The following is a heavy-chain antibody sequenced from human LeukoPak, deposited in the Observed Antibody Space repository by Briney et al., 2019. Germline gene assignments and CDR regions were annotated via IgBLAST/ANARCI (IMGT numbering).Heavy chain of an antibody. J-gene: IGHJ6*02. V-gene: IGHV4-34*01. CDR1: SGSFSGYY. CDR3: ARSQWLGYYYYYYGMDV. Sequence: PSETLSLTCAVYSGSFSGYYWSWIRQPPGKGLEWIGEINHSGSTNYNPSLKSRATISVDTSRNQFSLKLSSVTAADTAVYYCARSQWLGYYYYYYGMDVWGQGTTVTVSS. CDR2: INHSGST. D-gene: IGHD6-19*01.